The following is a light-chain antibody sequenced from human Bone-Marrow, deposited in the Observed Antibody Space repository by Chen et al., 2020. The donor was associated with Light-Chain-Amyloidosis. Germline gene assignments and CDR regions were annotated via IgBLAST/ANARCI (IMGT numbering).Light chain of an antibody. CDR3: QSYQGSSQGV. CDR1: SGSIATNY. V-gene: IGLV6-57*01. Sequence: NFMLTQPPSASESPGKTVIISCTRSSGSIATNYVQWYQQRPGSSPTTVIYEDDQRPSVVPDRFSGSIDRSSNSASLTISGLKTEDEADYYCQSYQGSSQGVFGGVTKLTVL. J-gene: IGLJ3*02. CDR2: EDD.